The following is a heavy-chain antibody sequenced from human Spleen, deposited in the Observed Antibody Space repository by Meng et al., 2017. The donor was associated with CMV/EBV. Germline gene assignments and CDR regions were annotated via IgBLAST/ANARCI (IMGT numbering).Heavy chain of an antibody. CDR3: ASDLDLVAARPVYWFDP. D-gene: IGHD6-6*01. Sequence: ASVKVSCKASGYTFTGYYMHWVRQAPGQGLEWMGWINPNSGGTNYAQKFQGRVTMTRDTSISTAYMELSRLRSDDTAVYYCASDLDLVAARPVYWFDPWGQGTLVTVSS. J-gene: IGHJ5*02. V-gene: IGHV1-2*02. CDR1: GYTFTGYY. CDR2: INPNSGGT.